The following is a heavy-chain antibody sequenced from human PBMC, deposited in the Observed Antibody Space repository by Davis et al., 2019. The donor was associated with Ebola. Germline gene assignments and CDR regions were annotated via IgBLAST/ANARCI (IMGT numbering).Heavy chain of an antibody. Sequence: GESLKISCAASGFTFSDYYMSWIRQAPGKGLEWVSYISSSGSTIYYADSVKSRFTISRDNAKNSLYLQMNSLRAEDTAVYYCARARNWGSGLDYWGQGTLVTVSS. J-gene: IGHJ4*02. D-gene: IGHD7-27*01. V-gene: IGHV3-11*01. CDR2: ISSSGSTI. CDR1: GFTFSDYY. CDR3: ARARNWGSGLDY.